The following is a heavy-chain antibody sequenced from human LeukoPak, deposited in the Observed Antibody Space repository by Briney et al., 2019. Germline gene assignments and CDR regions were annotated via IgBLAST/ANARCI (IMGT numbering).Heavy chain of an antibody. CDR2: TSGTGGST. Sequence: PGGSLRLSCAASGFTFSSYAMSWVRQAPGKGLEWVSATSGTGGSTYYADSVKGRFTISRDNSKKTLYLQMNSLRVEDTAVYYCARGGLDWLLYSQFDYWGQGTLVTASS. J-gene: IGHJ4*02. CDR1: GFTFSSYA. CDR3: ARGGLDWLLYSQFDY. V-gene: IGHV3-23*01. D-gene: IGHD3-9*01.